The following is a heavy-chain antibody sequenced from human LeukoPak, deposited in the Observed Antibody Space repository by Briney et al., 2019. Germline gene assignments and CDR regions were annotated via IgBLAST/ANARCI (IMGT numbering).Heavy chain of an antibody. CDR3: AKVLPEQWLVSYYFDY. Sequence: GGSPRLSCAASGFTFSSYAMSWVRQAPGKGLEWVSAISGSGGSTYYADSVKGRFTISRDNSKNTLYLQMNSLRAEDTAVYYCAKVLPEQWLVSYYFDYWGQGTLVTVSS. CDR2: ISGSGGST. CDR1: GFTFSSYA. J-gene: IGHJ4*02. D-gene: IGHD6-19*01. V-gene: IGHV3-23*01.